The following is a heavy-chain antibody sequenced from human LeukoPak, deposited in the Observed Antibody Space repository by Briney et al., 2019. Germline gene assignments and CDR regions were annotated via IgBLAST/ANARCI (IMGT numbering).Heavy chain of an antibody. CDR1: GFTFDDYA. J-gene: IGHJ3*02. CDR3: ARDLGAFDM. Sequence: PGGSLRLSCAASGFTFDDYAMHWVRQAPGKGLEWVSSISSSSNYIYYTDSVQGRFTISRDNARHSLYLQMNSLRAEDTAVYYCARDLGAFDMWGQGTMVTVSS. CDR2: ISSSSNYI. V-gene: IGHV3-21*01.